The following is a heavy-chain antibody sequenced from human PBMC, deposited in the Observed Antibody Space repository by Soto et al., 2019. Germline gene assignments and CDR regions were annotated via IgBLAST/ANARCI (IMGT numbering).Heavy chain of an antibody. CDR2: INAGNGNT. Sequence: QVQLVQSGAEVKKPGASVKVSCKASGYTFTSYAMHWVRQAPGQRLEWMGWINAGNGNTKYSQKFQGRVTITRDTPASTAYMELSSLRSEDTAVYYCARSRGSGSSNYYGMDIWGQETTVTDSS. CDR1: GYTFTSYA. V-gene: IGHV1-3*01. D-gene: IGHD3-10*01. J-gene: IGHJ6*02. CDR3: ARSRGSGSSNYYGMDI.